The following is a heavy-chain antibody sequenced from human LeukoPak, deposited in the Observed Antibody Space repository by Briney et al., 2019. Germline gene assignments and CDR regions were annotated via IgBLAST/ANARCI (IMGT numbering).Heavy chain of an antibody. CDR2: INPSGGST. V-gene: IGHV1-46*01. CDR1: GYTFTSYY. D-gene: IGHD3-10*01. CDR3: ARVYGSGSQKLYYFDY. J-gene: IGHJ4*02. Sequence: ASVKVSCKASGYTFTSYYMHWVRQAPGQGLEGMGIINPSGGSTSYAQKFQGRVTMTRDTSTSTVYMELSSLRSEDTAVYYCARVYGSGSQKLYYFDYWGQGTLVTVSS.